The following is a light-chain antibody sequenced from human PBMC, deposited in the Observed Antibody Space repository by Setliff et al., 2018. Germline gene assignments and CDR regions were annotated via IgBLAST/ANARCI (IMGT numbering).Light chain of an antibody. CDR1: TNDIGAYKF. Sequence: QSVLTQPPSASGSPGQSLTISCTGTTNDIGAYKFVSWYQQHQGKAPRLIIYEVSKRPSGVPDRFSGSKSGSTASLTVSGLQAGDEADYYCSSYAASYNPYVFGTGTKVTVL. J-gene: IGLJ1*01. CDR3: SSYAASYNPYV. CDR2: EVS. V-gene: IGLV2-8*01.